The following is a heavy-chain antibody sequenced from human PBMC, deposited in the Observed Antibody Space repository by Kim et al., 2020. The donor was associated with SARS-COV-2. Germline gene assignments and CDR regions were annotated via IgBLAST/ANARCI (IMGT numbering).Heavy chain of an antibody. CDR3: ARGWRFGRPSDV. Sequence: ASVKVSCKASGYTFTSYDINWVRQATGQGLEWMGWMNPNSGNTGYAQKFQGRVTMTRNTSISTAYMELSSLRSEDTAVYYCARGWRFGRPSDVWGQGTTVTVSS. D-gene: IGHD3-10*01. CDR1: GYTFTSYD. V-gene: IGHV1-8*01. J-gene: IGHJ6*02. CDR2: MNPNSGNT.